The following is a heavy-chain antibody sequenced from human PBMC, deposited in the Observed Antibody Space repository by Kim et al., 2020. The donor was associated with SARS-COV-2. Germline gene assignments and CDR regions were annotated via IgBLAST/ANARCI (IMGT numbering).Heavy chain of an antibody. Sequence: SAKVSCKASGGTFSSYAISWVRQAPGQGLEWMGGIIPIFGTANYAQKFQGRVTITADESTSTAYMELSSLRSEDTAVYYCARDPDRGYSGYDRGYYYYGMDVWGQGTTVTVSS. CDR1: GGTFSSYA. J-gene: IGHJ6*02. CDR3: ARDPDRGYSGYDRGYYYYGMDV. D-gene: IGHD5-12*01. CDR2: IIPIFGTA. V-gene: IGHV1-69*13.